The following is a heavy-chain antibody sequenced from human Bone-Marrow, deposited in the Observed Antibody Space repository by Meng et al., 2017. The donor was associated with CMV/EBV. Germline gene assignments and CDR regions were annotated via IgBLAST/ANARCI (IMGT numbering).Heavy chain of an antibody. CDR1: GYTFTSYD. CDR2: MNPNSGNT. Sequence: ASVKVSCKASGYTFTSYDINWVRQATGQGLEWMGWMNPNSGNTGYAQKFQGRVTITRNTSISTAYMELSSLRSEVTAVYYCARAGGYCSSTSCYTPDYWGQGTLVTVSS. V-gene: IGHV1-8*03. D-gene: IGHD2-2*02. J-gene: IGHJ4*02. CDR3: ARAGGYCSSTSCYTPDY.